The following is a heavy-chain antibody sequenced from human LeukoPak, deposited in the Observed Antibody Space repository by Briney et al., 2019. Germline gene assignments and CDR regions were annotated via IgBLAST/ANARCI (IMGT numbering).Heavy chain of an antibody. V-gene: IGHV3-53*01. D-gene: IGHD6-19*01. CDR3: ARDGVGSGWYDY. CDR2: IYSGGST. Sequence: GGSLRLSCAASGFTVSSNYMSWVRQAPGKGLEWVSVIYSGGSTYYADSVKGRSTISRDNSKNTLYLQMNSLRAEDTAVYYCARDGVGSGWYDYWGQGTLVTVSS. CDR1: GFTVSSNY. J-gene: IGHJ4*02.